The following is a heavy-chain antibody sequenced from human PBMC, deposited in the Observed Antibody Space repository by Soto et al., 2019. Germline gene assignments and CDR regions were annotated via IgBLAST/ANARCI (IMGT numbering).Heavy chain of an antibody. J-gene: IGHJ6*02. CDR3: ARVGWNYDMDV. CDR1: GGSFSGYY. D-gene: IGHD6-19*01. Sequence: LSLTCAVYGGSFSGYYWSWIRQPPGKGLEWIGEINHSGSTNYNPSLKSRVTISVDTSKNQFSLKLSSVTAADTAVYYCARVGWNYDMDVWGQGTTVTVSS. V-gene: IGHV4-34*01. CDR2: INHSGST.